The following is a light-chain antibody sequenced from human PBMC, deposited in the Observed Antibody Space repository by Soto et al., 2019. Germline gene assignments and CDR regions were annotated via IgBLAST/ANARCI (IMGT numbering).Light chain of an antibody. CDR3: SSYTSGSTLVV. CDR1: SSDVGGYNY. J-gene: IGLJ2*01. V-gene: IGLV2-14*01. CDR2: EVS. Sequence: QSALTQPASVSGSPGQSITISCTGTSSDVGGYNYVSWYQQHPGKAPKLMIYEVSNRPSEVSNRFSGSKSGNTASLTISGLQVEDEGNYSSSSYTSGSTLVVFGGGTKLTVL.